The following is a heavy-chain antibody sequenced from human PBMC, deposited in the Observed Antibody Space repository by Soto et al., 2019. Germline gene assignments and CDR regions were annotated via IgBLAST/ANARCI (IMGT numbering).Heavy chain of an antibody. Sequence: GGSLRLSCAASGFSFSDYAMSWVRQAPGKGREWVSGVSGGGGVTNYADSVKGRFTISRDNSKNTVYLQMNGLRAEDTAIYYCAKGRCSGTSCYSDYWGQGTLVTVSS. V-gene: IGHV3-23*01. D-gene: IGHD2-15*01. J-gene: IGHJ4*02. CDR1: GFSFSDYA. CDR3: AKGRCSGTSCYSDY. CDR2: VSGGGGVT.